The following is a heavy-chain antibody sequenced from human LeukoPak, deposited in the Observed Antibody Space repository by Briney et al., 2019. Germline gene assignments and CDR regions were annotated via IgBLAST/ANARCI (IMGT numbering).Heavy chain of an antibody. D-gene: IGHD3-3*01. Sequence: GGSLRLSCAASGFTFSSYAMSWVRQAPGKGLEWVSAISGSGGSTYYADSVKGRFTIPRDKSKNTLYLQMNSLRAEDTAVYYCAKDFTFRVVIDLPDYWGQGTLVTVSS. CDR2: ISGSGGST. V-gene: IGHV3-23*01. CDR1: GFTFSSYA. J-gene: IGHJ4*02. CDR3: AKDFTFRVVIDLPDY.